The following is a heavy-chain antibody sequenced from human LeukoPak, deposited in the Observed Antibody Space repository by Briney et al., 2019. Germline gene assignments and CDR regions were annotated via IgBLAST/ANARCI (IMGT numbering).Heavy chain of an antibody. CDR3: ATRIAAAGTSYFDY. CDR2: ISSSSSTI. J-gene: IGHJ4*02. D-gene: IGHD6-13*01. V-gene: IGHV3-48*04. Sequence: PGGSLRLSCAASGFTFSSYSMNWVRQAPGKGLEWVSYISSSSSTIYYADSVKGRFTISRDNAKNSLYLQMNSLRAEDTAVYYCATRIAAAGTSYFDYWGQGTLVTVSS. CDR1: GFTFSSYS.